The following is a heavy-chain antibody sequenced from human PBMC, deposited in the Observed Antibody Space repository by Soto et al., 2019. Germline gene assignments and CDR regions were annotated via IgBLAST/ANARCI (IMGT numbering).Heavy chain of an antibody. V-gene: IGHV3-23*01. CDR1: GFIFGNYD. CDR2: IGTSGAGT. Sequence: EVQLLESGGGLVQPGGSLRLSCAASGFIFGNYDMSWVRLAPGKGLEWVSVIGTSGAGTYYADSVKGRFTISRDNSKDTVYLQMISLRAEDTALYMCVRHAKLTSVTANVGYYYGLDIWGPGTTVTISS. J-gene: IGHJ6*02. CDR3: VRHAKLTSVTANVGYYYGLDI. D-gene: IGHD4-4*01.